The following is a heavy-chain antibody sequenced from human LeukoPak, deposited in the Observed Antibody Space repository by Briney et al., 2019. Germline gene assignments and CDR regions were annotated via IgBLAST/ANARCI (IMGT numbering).Heavy chain of an antibody. Sequence: GASVKVSCKASGYTFTGYYIQWLRQAPGQGLEWMGWINPNSGGTRHPQKFQGRVTMTRDTSISTAYMELSRLRSDDTAMYYCARSHCSTSSCDTTYFQYWGQGTLITVSS. V-gene: IGHV1-2*02. CDR3: ARSHCSTSSCDTTYFQY. D-gene: IGHD2-2*01. CDR2: INPNSGGT. J-gene: IGHJ4*02. CDR1: GYTFTGYY.